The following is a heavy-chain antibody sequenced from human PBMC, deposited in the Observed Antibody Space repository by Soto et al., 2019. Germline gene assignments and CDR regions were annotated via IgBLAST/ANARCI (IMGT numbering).Heavy chain of an antibody. Sequence: NPSETLSLTCTVSGGSISSYYWSWIRQPPGKGLEWIGYIYYSGSTNYNPSLKSRVTISVDTSKNQFSLKLSSVTAADTAVYYCARDRSRITIFGVVSYYFDYWGQGTLVTVSS. V-gene: IGHV4-59*01. CDR2: IYYSGST. CDR1: GGSISSYY. CDR3: ARDRSRITIFGVVSYYFDY. D-gene: IGHD3-3*01. J-gene: IGHJ4*02.